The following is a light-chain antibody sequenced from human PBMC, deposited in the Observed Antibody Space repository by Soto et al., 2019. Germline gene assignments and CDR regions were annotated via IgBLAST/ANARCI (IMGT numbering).Light chain of an antibody. CDR2: RNN. J-gene: IGLJ7*01. Sequence: QSVLTQPPSASGTPGQRVTISCSGSSSNIGSNHVYWYQQLPGTAPKLLIFRNNQLPSGVPDRFSAYKSGPSASLAISGLRSGGEAYSYCAAWDDSQRGPVFGGGTHLTV. CDR3: AAWDDSQRGPV. CDR1: SSNIGSNH. V-gene: IGLV1-47*01.